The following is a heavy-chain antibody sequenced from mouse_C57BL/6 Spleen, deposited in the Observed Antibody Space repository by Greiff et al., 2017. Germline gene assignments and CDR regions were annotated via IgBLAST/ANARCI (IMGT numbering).Heavy chain of an antibody. D-gene: IGHD2-5*01. CDR2: FYPGSGSI. CDR1: GYTFTEYT. Sequence: VQLVESGAELVKPGASVKLSCKASGYTFTEYTIHWVKQRSGQGLEWIGWFYPGSGSIKYNEKFKDKATLTADKSSSTVYMELSRLTSEDSAVYFCARHEDPYYSSYYAMDYWGQGTSVTVSS. J-gene: IGHJ4*01. V-gene: IGHV1-62-2*01. CDR3: ARHEDPYYSSYYAMDY.